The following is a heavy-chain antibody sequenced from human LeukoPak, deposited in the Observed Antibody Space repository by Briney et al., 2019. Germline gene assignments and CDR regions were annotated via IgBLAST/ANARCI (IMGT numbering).Heavy chain of an antibody. D-gene: IGHD5-12*01. V-gene: IGHV3-74*03. Sequence: GGSLRLSCAASGFTFSSHWMHWVRQAPGKGLVWVSRINNDGSDATYPDSVKGRFTISRDNAKNTLYLQMNSLRAEDTAVYYCTRGYVGIDYWGQGTLVTVSS. J-gene: IGHJ4*02. CDR3: TRGYVGIDY. CDR1: GFTFSSHW. CDR2: INNDGSDA.